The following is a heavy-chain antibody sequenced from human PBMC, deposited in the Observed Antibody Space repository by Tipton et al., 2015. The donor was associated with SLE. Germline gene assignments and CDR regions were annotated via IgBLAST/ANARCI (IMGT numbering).Heavy chain of an antibody. D-gene: IGHD3-10*01. Sequence: SRNYMSWVRQAPGKGLEWIGSIYYSGSTYYSPSLKSRVTISVDTSKNQFSLKLSSVTAADTAVYYCARDLLGYYYGSGSYSRYFDLWGRGTLVTVSS. V-gene: IGHV4-39*07. CDR1: SRNY. J-gene: IGHJ2*01. CDR2: IYYSGST. CDR3: ARDLLGYYYGSGSYSRYFDL.